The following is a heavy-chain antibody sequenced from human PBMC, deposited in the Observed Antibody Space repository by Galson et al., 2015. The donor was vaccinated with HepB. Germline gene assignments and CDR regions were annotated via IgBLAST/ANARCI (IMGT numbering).Heavy chain of an antibody. J-gene: IGHJ3*02. V-gene: IGHV1-3*01. D-gene: IGHD5-24*01. CDR2: INAGNGNT. CDR3: ARAPHSGYNGMGASDI. Sequence: SVKVSCKASGYTFTSYAMHWVRQAPGQRLEWMGWINAGNGNTKYSQKFQGRVTITRDTSASTAYMELSSLRSEDTAVYYCARAPHSGYNGMGASDIWGQGTMVTVSS. CDR1: GYTFTSYA.